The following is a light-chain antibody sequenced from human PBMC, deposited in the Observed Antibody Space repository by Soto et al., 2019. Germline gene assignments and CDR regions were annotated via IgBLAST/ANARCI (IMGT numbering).Light chain of an antibody. V-gene: IGKV3-15*01. CDR3: QQYKKCRYT. J-gene: IGKJ2*01. CDR1: QSVGRN. Sequence: EIVMTQSPVALSVSPGESAALSCRASQSVGRNFAWYQQRPGQAPRVLIYGTSTRATGVPARFSGSGSGTDFTLTISSLQSEDFAVYYCQQYKKCRYTFAQGNRLEIK. CDR2: GTS.